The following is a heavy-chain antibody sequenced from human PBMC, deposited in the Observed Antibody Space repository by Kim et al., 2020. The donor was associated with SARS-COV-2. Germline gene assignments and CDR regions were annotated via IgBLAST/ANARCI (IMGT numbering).Heavy chain of an antibody. CDR3: ARGGTRMAAALYY. J-gene: IGHJ4*02. Sequence: CNPSLKSRVTISVDTSKNQFYLKLSSVTAADTAVYYCARGGTRMAAALYYWGQGTLVTASS. D-gene: IGHD6-13*01. V-gene: IGHV4-39*01.